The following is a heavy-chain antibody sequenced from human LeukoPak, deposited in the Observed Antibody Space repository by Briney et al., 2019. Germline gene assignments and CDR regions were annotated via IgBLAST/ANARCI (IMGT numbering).Heavy chain of an antibody. CDR1: GFSFDDYA. D-gene: IGHD3-22*01. V-gene: IGHV3-43*02. Sequence: GGSLRLSCAAPGFSFDDYAVHWVRQAPGKGLEWVSLISGDGGSTFYAESVKGRFTISRDNSKNSLYLQMSSLRSEDTALYYCARESDSSGWYDSWGQGTLVTVSS. CDR3: ARESDSSGWYDS. CDR2: ISGDGGST. J-gene: IGHJ5*01.